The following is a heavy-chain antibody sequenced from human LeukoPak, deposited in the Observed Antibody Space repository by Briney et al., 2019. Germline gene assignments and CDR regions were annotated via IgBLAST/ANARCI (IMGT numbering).Heavy chain of an antibody. CDR2: IFYSGST. V-gene: IGHV4-34*12. J-gene: IGHJ4*02. Sequence: PSETLSLTCAVYGGSFSGYYWSWIRQPPGKGLEWIASIFYSGSTYYNPSLRGRVTISVDTSKNQFSLRLSSVTAADTAVYYCASNWGGDEYYFDYWGQGSLVTVSS. CDR1: GGSFSGYY. D-gene: IGHD7-27*01. CDR3: ASNWGGDEYYFDY.